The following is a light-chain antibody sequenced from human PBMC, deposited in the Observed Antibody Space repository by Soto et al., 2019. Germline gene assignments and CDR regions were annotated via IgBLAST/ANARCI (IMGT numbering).Light chain of an antibody. J-gene: IGKJ1*01. V-gene: IGKV3-11*01. CDR1: QSVSSY. CDR2: DAS. Sequence: EIVLTQPPRTLSLTPGERATLSCRASQSVSSYLAWYQQKPGQAPRLLIYDASNRATGIPARFSGSGSGTDFTLTISSLEPEDFAVYYCQQRSNWPPWTFGQGTKVDIK. CDR3: QQRSNWPPWT.